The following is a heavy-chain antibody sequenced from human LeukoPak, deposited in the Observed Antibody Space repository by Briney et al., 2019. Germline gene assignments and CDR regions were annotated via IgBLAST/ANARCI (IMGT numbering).Heavy chain of an antibody. CDR1: GGSISSYY. Sequence: SETLSLTCTVSGGSISSYYWSWIRQPPGKGLEWIGYISYSGSINNNSSLKSRVTISVDTPKNQFSLKLSSVTAADTAVYYCARDRYGSGSLYYMDVWGKGTTVTVSS. J-gene: IGHJ6*03. D-gene: IGHD3-10*01. V-gene: IGHV4-59*01. CDR3: ARDRYGSGSLYYMDV. CDR2: ISYSGSI.